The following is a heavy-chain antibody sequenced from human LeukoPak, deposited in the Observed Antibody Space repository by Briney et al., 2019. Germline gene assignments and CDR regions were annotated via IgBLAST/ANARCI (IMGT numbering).Heavy chain of an antibody. Sequence: GGSLRLSCAASGFTFSSYAMSWVRQAPGTGLEWVSSISSSSSYIYYADSVKGRFTISRDNAKNSLYLQMNSLRAEDTAVYYCSRDRVPFYGDYRGIDYMDVWGKGTTVTVSS. CDR1: GFTFSSYA. CDR2: ISSSSSYI. V-gene: IGHV3-21*01. D-gene: IGHD4-17*01. J-gene: IGHJ6*03. CDR3: SRDRVPFYGDYRGIDYMDV.